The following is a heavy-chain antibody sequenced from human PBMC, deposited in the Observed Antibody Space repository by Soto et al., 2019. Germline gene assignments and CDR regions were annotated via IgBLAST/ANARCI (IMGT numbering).Heavy chain of an antibody. J-gene: IGHJ4*02. D-gene: IGHD4-17*01. CDR1: GFTFSTYA. V-gene: IGHV3-23*01. CDR3: AKDLRGTTVTAGPWV. CDR2: VSGSGVST. Sequence: EVQRLESGGGLVQPGGSLRLSCAASGFTFSTYAMSWVRQAPGKGLEWVSGVSGSGVSTYYADSVKGRFTISRDNSKNTAYLQMNRLRAEDTALYYCAKDLRGTTVTAGPWVWGQGTLVTLSS.